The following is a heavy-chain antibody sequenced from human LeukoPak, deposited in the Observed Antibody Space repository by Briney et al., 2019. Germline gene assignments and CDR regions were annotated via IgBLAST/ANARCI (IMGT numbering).Heavy chain of an antibody. CDR3: ARYWGPYDNSGSYFDY. J-gene: IGHJ4*02. CDR1: GGSISRSNYY. V-gene: IGHV4-39*01. CDR2: INYSGNT. Sequence: NPSETLSLTCTVSGGSISRSNYYWVWLRQPPGKGREWIATINYSGNTYNNPPLKRQFTKSVDTSNNQFSLKLSSVTAADTAVYYCARYWGPYDNSGSYFDYWGQGTLVTVSS. D-gene: IGHD3-22*01.